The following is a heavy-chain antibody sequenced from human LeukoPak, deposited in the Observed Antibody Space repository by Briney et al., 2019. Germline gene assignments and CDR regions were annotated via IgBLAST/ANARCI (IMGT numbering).Heavy chain of an antibody. Sequence: SETLSLTRTVSDYSISSGYYWGWIRQPPGKGLEWIGSIYHSGITYYNPSLKSRVTISVDTSKNQFSLKLSSVTAADTAVYYCARDGSGILTGQFDYWGQGTLVTVSS. J-gene: IGHJ4*02. CDR3: ARDGSGILTGQFDY. D-gene: IGHD3-9*01. CDR2: IYHSGIT. V-gene: IGHV4-38-2*02. CDR1: DYSISSGYY.